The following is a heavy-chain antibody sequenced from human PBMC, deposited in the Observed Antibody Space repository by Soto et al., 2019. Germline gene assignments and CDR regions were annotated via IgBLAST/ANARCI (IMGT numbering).Heavy chain of an antibody. CDR1: GYTFTGYY. CDR3: ARAGSYCSGGSCYGY. V-gene: IGHV1-2*02. D-gene: IGHD2-15*01. J-gene: IGHJ4*02. Sequence: QVQLVQSGAEVKKPGASVKVSCKASGYTFTGYYMHWVRQAPGQGLEWMRWINPNSGGTNYAQKFQGRVTMTRDTSISTAYMELSRLRSDDTAVYYCARAGSYCSGGSCYGYWGQGTLVTVSS. CDR2: INPNSGGT.